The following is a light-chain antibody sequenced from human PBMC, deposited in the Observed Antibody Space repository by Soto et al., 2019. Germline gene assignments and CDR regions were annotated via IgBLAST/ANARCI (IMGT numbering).Light chain of an antibody. J-gene: IGLJ1*01. CDR1: SGSIGSNY. CDR3: QSYDSSNYV. CDR2: EDN. V-gene: IGLV6-57*04. Sequence: NFMLTQPHSVSESPGKTVTISCTRSSGSIGSNYVQWYQQRPGSAPTIVIHEDNQRPSGVPDRFSASIDSSSNSASLTISGLKTEDEADYYCQSYDSSNYVFGTGTKDTVL.